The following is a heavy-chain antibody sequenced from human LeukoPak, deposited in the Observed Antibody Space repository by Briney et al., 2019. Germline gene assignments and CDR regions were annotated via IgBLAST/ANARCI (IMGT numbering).Heavy chain of an antibody. CDR3: AKGEAYYYDNSGYYLM. CDR1: GFTFSNYA. CDR2: IRGFDSIT. J-gene: IGHJ4*02. V-gene: IGHV3-23*01. Sequence: GGSLRLSCAASGFTFSNYAMSWVRQAPGKGLEWVSSIRGFDSITFYADSVKGRFTISRDNSKNTLYLQMNSLRAEDTAVYYCAKGEAYYYDNSGYYLMWGQGTLVTVSS. D-gene: IGHD3-22*01.